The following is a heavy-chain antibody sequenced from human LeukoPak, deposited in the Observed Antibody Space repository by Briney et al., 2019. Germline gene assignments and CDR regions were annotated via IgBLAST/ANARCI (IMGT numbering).Heavy chain of an antibody. CDR1: GFTFSSYE. CDR3: ARDLPSYGSGTSDY. D-gene: IGHD3-10*01. J-gene: IGHJ4*02. V-gene: IGHV3-48*03. Sequence: GGSLRLSCAASGFTFSSYEMNWVRQAPGKGLEWVSYISSSGSTIYYADSVKGRFTISRDNAKNSLYLQMNSLRAEDTAVYYCARDLPSYGSGTSDYWGQGTLVTVSS. CDR2: ISSSGSTI.